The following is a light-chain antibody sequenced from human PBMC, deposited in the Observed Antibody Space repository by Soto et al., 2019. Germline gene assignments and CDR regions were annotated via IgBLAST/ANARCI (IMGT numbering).Light chain of an antibody. CDR1: SSDVGAYNY. J-gene: IGLJ2*01. Sequence: QSVLTQPRSVSGSPGQSITIFCTGTSSDVGAYNYVSWYQQHPGKVPKLIIYDVTKRPSGVPDRFSGSKSGNMASLTISGLQAEDEGDYYCCSYAGNYILVFGGGTKLTVL. V-gene: IGLV2-11*01. CDR3: CSYAGNYILV. CDR2: DVT.